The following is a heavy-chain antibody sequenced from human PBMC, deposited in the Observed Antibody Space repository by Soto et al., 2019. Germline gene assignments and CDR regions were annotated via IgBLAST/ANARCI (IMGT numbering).Heavy chain of an antibody. CDR1: GFTFSNYW. J-gene: IGHJ4*02. D-gene: IGHD6-19*01. CDR2: INSDGRNT. Sequence: HLVESGGGLVQPGGSLRLSCAASGFTFSNYWMHWVRQVPGKGLVWVSRINSDGRNTSYADSVKGRFTISRDNAKNTLYLQMDSLGVEDTAVYYCARLLAVAGINYWGQGTLVTVSS. CDR3: ARLLAVAGINY. V-gene: IGHV3-74*01.